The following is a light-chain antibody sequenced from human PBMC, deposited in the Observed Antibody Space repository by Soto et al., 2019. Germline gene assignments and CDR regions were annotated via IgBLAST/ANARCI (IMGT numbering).Light chain of an antibody. CDR1: QTISDW. V-gene: IGKV1-5*03. Sequence: DIQMTQSPSTLSASIGDRVTITCRASQTISDWLAWHQQKPGKAPKLLIYKASSLERGVPSMFSGSGSGTEFTLTISSLQPDDVATYYCLQYETYWTFGQGTKVEIK. J-gene: IGKJ1*01. CDR2: KAS. CDR3: LQYETYWT.